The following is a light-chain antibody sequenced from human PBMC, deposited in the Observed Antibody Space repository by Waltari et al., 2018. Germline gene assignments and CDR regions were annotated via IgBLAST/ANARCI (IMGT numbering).Light chain of an antibody. V-gene: IGKV3-20*01. CDR2: GAS. Sequence: EVVLTQSPGTLSLFPGERATLSCTASESVDSDYLAWYQHKPGQAPRLLIHGASPTATGIPDRFSGSGSGTDFTLTISKLELEDFAVYYCQQNSSSSCTFGLGTKVEIK. CDR1: ESVDSDY. J-gene: IGKJ1*01. CDR3: QQNSSSSCT.